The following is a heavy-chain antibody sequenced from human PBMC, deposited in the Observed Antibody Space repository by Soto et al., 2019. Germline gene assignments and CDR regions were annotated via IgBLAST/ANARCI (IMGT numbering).Heavy chain of an antibody. CDR2: INHSGST. CDR3: ARGTEYCSSTSCYSFDY. CDR1: GGYFIGYD. J-gene: IGHJ4*02. Sequence: SEPQSLTSTVYGGYFIGYDWIWIRQQPGKGLEWIGEINHSGSTNYNPSLKSRVTISVDTSKNQFSLKLSSVTAADTAVYYCARGTEYCSSTSCYSFDYWGQGTLVTVSS. V-gene: IGHV4-34*01. D-gene: IGHD2-2*01.